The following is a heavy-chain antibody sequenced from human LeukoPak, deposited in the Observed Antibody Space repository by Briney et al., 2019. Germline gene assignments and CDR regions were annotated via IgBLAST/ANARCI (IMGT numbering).Heavy chain of an antibody. J-gene: IGHJ3*02. V-gene: IGHV3-66*01. D-gene: IGHD3-3*01. CDR3: ARVRYDFWSGYYESAFDI. CDR1: GFTVSSNY. CDR2: IYSGGST. Sequence: GGSLRLSCAASGFTVSSNYMSWVRQAPGKGLEWVSVIYSGGSTYYADSVKGRFTISRDNSKNTLYLQMNSLRAEDTALYYCARVRYDFWSGYYESAFDIWGQGTMVTVSS.